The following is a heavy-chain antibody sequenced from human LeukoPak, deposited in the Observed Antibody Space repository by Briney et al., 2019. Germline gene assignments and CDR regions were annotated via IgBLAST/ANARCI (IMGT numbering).Heavy chain of an antibody. CDR1: GFTFDDYA. D-gene: IGHD3-10*01. V-gene: IGHV3-43D*03. J-gene: IGHJ6*03. Sequence: GGSLRLSCAASGFTFDDYAMHWVRQAPGKGLEWVSLISWDGGSTYYADSVKGRFTISRDNSKNSLYLQMNSLRAEDMAVYYCARDYFEYGSGSLVLPSYYYYYYMDVWGKGTTVTISS. CDR3: ARDYFEYGSGSLVLPSYYYYYYMDV. CDR2: ISWDGGST.